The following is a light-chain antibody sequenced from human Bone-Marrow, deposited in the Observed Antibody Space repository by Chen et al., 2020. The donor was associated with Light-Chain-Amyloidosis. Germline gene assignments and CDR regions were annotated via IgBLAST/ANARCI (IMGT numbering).Light chain of an antibody. CDR3: QVWDRSSDRPV. Sequence: SYVLTQPSSVSVAPGQTATIASGGNNIGSTSVHWYQQTPGQAPLLVVYDDSDRPSGITERLSGSNSGNTATLTISRVESGDEADYYCQVWDRSSDRPVFGGGTKLTVL. J-gene: IGLJ3*02. CDR2: DDS. CDR1: NIGSTS. V-gene: IGLV3-21*02.